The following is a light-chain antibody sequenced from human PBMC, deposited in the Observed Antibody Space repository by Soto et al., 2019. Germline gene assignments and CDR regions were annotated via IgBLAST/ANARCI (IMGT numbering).Light chain of an antibody. CDR2: GAS. CDR1: QSVSSSY. Sequence: EIVLTQSPGTLSLSPGERATLSCRASQSVSSSYLAWYQQKPGQAPRLLIYGASSRATGIPDRFSGSGSGTDFTLTISRREAEDLAVYYCQQYGSSPLTFGGGTKVEIK. J-gene: IGKJ4*01. V-gene: IGKV3-20*01. CDR3: QQYGSSPLT.